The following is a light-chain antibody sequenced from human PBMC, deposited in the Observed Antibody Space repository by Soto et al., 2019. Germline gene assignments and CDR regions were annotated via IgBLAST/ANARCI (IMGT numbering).Light chain of an antibody. J-gene: IGKJ2*01. Sequence: EIVMTQSPATLSVSPRERATLSCRASQRISSNLAWYQQKPGQAPRLLIYGVSTRATGIPERFSGSGSGTEFTLTISSLQSEDFAVYYCQQYNNWPPAYTFGQGTKVEIK. V-gene: IGKV3-15*01. CDR1: QRISSN. CDR2: GVS. CDR3: QQYNNWPPAYT.